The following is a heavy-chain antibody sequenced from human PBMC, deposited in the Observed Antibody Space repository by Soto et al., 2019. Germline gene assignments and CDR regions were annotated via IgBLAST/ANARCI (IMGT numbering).Heavy chain of an antibody. D-gene: IGHD1-26*01. CDR3: ARGWWEREAYVMGV. CDR2: IYYSGST. CDR1: GGSISSSY. V-gene: IGHV4-59*08. Sequence: QVQLQESGPGLVQPSKTLSLTCTVSGGSISSSYWSWIRQPPGKELQYIGYIYYSGSTNYNHSLKTRYTLSDQTSTIQFSLTLSSVTASDTAVYYCARGWWEREAYVMGVWGQGTTFTVSS. J-gene: IGHJ6*02.